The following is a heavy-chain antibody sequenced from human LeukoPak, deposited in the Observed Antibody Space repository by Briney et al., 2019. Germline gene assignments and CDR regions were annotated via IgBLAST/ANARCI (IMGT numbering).Heavy chain of an antibody. CDR3: ARDWGSGLSDP. CDR1: GDSTSSSTYY. J-gene: IGHJ5*02. D-gene: IGHD6-19*01. CDR2: VFSTGST. Sequence: SETLSLTCSVSGDSTSSSTYYWSWFRQPAGKGPEWIGRVFSTGSTNYNPSLNSRVTISVDTSKNQFSLKVNSVTAADTAVYYCARDWGSGLSDPWGQGTLVTVSS. V-gene: IGHV4-61*02.